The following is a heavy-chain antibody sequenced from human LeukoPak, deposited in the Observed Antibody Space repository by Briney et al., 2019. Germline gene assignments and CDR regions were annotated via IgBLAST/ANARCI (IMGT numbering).Heavy chain of an antibody. Sequence: GGSLRLSCAASGFTVSDNYMTWVRQAPGKGLEWVSSIYSAGATHYAESVKGRFTISRDNSKNTLSLQVSSLRAEDTAVYYCAKDRYSYAFEYSDSWGQGTLVTVSS. CDR1: GFTVSDNY. V-gene: IGHV3-66*02. J-gene: IGHJ4*02. CDR2: IYSAGAT. D-gene: IGHD5-18*01. CDR3: AKDRYSYAFEYSDS.